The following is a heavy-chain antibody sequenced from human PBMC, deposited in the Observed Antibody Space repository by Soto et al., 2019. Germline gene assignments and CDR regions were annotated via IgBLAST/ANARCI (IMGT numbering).Heavy chain of an antibody. Sequence: QVQLQESGPGLVKPSETLSLTCTVSGGSFKSGSYSWSWIRHPPGKGLEWIGYVYHTGRTSYNPSLKSRVSISMDTSKNQFSLNLDSVTAADTAVYFCARDFAYFDSWGQGTLVNVSS. CDR1: GGSFKSGSYS. J-gene: IGHJ4*02. D-gene: IGHD3-3*01. CDR2: VYHTGRT. V-gene: IGHV4-61*01. CDR3: ARDFAYFDS.